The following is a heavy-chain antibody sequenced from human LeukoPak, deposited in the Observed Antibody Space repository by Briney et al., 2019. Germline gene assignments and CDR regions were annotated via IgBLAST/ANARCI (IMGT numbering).Heavy chain of an antibody. Sequence: GGSLRLSCAASGFTFSSYWMSWVRQAPGKGLEWVANIKQDGSEKYYVDSVKGRFTISRDNAKNSLYLQMNSLRAEDTAVYYCAREKELLWLGDPYRGYFDYWGQGTLVTVSS. V-gene: IGHV3-7*01. D-gene: IGHD3-10*01. CDR3: AREKELLWLGDPYRGYFDY. J-gene: IGHJ4*02. CDR1: GFTFSSYW. CDR2: IKQDGSEK.